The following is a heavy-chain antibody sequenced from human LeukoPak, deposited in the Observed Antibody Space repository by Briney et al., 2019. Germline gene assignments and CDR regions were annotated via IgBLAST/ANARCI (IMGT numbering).Heavy chain of an antibody. Sequence: GRSLRLSCAASGFTFDDYAMHWVRQAPGKGLEWVSGISWNSGSIGYADSVKGRFTIPRDNAKNSLYLQMNSLRAEDTALYYCAKDMGNGYNWVVFDYWGQGTLVTVSS. J-gene: IGHJ4*02. D-gene: IGHD5-24*01. CDR1: GFTFDDYA. CDR2: ISWNSGSI. V-gene: IGHV3-9*01. CDR3: AKDMGNGYNWVVFDY.